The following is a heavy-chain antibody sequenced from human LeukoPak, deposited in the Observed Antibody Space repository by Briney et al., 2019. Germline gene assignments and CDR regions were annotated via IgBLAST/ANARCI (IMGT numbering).Heavy chain of an antibody. CDR2: IYPGDSDT. J-gene: IGHJ4*02. V-gene: IGHV5-51*01. CDR1: GYSFTSYW. CDR3: ARRYCSGGTCYSGLDY. D-gene: IGHD2-15*01. Sequence: GESLKISCKGSGYSFTSYWIGWVRPMPGKGLEWMGIIYPGDSDTRYSPSFQGQVTISADKSISTAYLQWSSLKASDTAIYYCARRYCSGGTCYSGLDYWGQGTLVTVSS.